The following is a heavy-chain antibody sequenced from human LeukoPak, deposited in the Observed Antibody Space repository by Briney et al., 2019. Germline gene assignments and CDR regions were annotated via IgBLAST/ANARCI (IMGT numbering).Heavy chain of an antibody. CDR3: NRLGLAQNPRYFDWLLPPFDY. D-gene: IGHD3-9*01. J-gene: IGHJ4*02. CDR1: GFTFGDYA. CDR2: IRSKAYGGTT. Sequence: GGSLRLSCTASGFTFGDYAMSWFRQAPGKGLEWVGFIRSKAYGGTTEYAASVKGRFTISRDDSKSIAYLQMNSLKTEDTAVYYCNRLGLAQNPRYFDWLLPPFDYWGQGTLVTVSS. V-gene: IGHV3-49*03.